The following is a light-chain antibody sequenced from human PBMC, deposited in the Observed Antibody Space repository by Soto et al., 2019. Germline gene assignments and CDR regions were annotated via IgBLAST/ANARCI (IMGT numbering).Light chain of an antibody. CDR3: SAYTCSRTYV. Sequence: TQPASVSRSPGQDSTIYCTGTSSDVSAYNCVSWYQQQPGKAPMLVIYNVCDRPSGISYRFSGSKSGNTASLTICGLEGEDEADYYCSAYTCSRTYVFGPGTKVTVL. CDR1: SSDVSAYNC. J-gene: IGLJ1*01. CDR2: NVC. V-gene: IGLV2-14*03.